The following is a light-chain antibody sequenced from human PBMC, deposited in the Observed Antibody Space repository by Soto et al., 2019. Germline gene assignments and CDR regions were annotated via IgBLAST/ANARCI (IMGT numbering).Light chain of an antibody. V-gene: IGKV1-33*01. J-gene: IGKJ1*01. CDR1: QDIGNY. Sequence: DIQMTQSPSSVSASVGDRLTITCRASQDIGNYLNWYQQKPGKAPKLLIYDAFTLESGVPSRFSGSGSGTDFTFTISSLQPEDFATYYCQQYNSYWGTFGQGTKVDIK. CDR3: QQYNSYWGT. CDR2: DAF.